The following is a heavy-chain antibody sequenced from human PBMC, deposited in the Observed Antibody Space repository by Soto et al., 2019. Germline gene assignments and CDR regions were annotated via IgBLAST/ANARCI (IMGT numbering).Heavy chain of an antibody. V-gene: IGHV1-18*01. D-gene: IGHD3-9*01. CDR3: AREFGLTGRGPDAFDI. CDR2: ISAYNGNT. J-gene: IGHJ3*02. CDR1: GYTFTSYG. Sequence: ASVKVSCKASGYTFTSYGISWVRQAPGQGLEWMGWISAYNGNTNYAQKLQGRVTMTTDTSTSTAYMELRSLRSDDTAVYYCAREFGLTGRGPDAFDIWGQGTMVTVSS.